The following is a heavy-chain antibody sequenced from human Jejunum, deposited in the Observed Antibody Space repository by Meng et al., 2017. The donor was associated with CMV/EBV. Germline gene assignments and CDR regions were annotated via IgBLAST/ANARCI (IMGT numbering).Heavy chain of an antibody. V-gene: IGHV5-51*01. CDR3: ARHDYAGNTADY. J-gene: IGHJ4*02. D-gene: IGHD4-23*01. CDR2: MYPDDSDT. CDR1: GYSFTSHW. Sequence: SCKASGYSFTSHWIGWVRQMPGKGLEWMGLMYPDDSDTRYSPSFQGQVTISADKSITTAYLQWSSLKASDTAIYYCARHDYAGNTADYWGQGTLVTVSS.